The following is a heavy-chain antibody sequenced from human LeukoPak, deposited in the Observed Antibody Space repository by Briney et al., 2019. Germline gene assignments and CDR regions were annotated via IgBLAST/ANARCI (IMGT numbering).Heavy chain of an antibody. J-gene: IGHJ6*02. Sequence: PGGSLRLSCAASGFTFDDYAMHWVRQAPGKGLEWVSGIIWNSGSIGYADSVKGRFTISRDNAKNSLYLQMNSLRAEDTALYYCAKDIATVTTYQYYYYGMDVWGQGTTVTVSS. D-gene: IGHD4-17*01. V-gene: IGHV3-9*01. CDR3: AKDIATVTTYQYYYYGMDV. CDR1: GFTFDDYA. CDR2: IIWNSGSI.